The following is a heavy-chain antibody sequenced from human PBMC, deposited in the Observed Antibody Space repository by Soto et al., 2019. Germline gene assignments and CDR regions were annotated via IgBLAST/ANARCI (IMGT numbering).Heavy chain of an antibody. V-gene: IGHV3-21*01. D-gene: IGHD3-10*01. CDR2: ISSRSSYI. CDR3: ARDPNVRGVSIDAPSWLDP. Sequence: GGSLRLSCAASGFTFSSYSMNWVRQAPGKGLEWVSPISSRSSYIYYADSVKGRFTLSRDNAKNSLYLQMNSLRAEDTAVYSCARDPNVRGVSIDAPSWLDPWGQGTLVTVSS. CDR1: GFTFSSYS. J-gene: IGHJ5*02.